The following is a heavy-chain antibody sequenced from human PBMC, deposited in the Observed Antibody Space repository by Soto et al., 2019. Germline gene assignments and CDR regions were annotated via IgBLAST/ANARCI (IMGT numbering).Heavy chain of an antibody. J-gene: IGHJ6*02. CDR2: IYYSGST. Sequence: SETLPLTCTVSGGSISSGDYYLSWIRQPPGKGLEWIGYIYYSGSTNYNPSLKSRVTISVDTSKNQFSLKLSSVTAADTAVYYCARAVLWFGESYGMDVWGQGTTVTVSS. CDR3: ARAVLWFGESYGMDV. CDR1: GGSISSGDYY. D-gene: IGHD3-10*01. V-gene: IGHV4-61*08.